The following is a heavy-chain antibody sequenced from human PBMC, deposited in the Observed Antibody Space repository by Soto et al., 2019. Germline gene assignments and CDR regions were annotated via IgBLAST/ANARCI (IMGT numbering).Heavy chain of an antibody. CDR2: ISAYTGDT. CDR3: VREVQYNDCVAMGY. Sequence: QVQMVQSGAEVKKPGASVKVSCKASGYTFTTYGISWVRQAPGQGLEWMGWISAYTGDTLYTQNIQGRVTMTRDTSTTTAYRGVRSLGSDDTADYYCVREVQYNDCVAMGYWGQGTLVTVSA. V-gene: IGHV1-18*01. CDR1: GYTFTTYG. D-gene: IGHD2-21*02. J-gene: IGHJ4*02.